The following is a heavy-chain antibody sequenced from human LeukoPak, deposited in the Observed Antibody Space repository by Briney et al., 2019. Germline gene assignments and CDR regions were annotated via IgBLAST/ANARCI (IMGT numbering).Heavy chain of an antibody. Sequence: GGSLRLSCAASGFTFSIYSMNWVRQAPGKGLEWVSSISSSSSYIYYADSVKGRFTISRDNAKNSLYLQMNSLRAEDTAVYYCARDRYYDSSGYILDYWGQGTLVTVSS. CDR2: ISSSSSYI. J-gene: IGHJ4*02. CDR1: GFTFSIYS. V-gene: IGHV3-21*01. D-gene: IGHD3-22*01. CDR3: ARDRYYDSSGYILDY.